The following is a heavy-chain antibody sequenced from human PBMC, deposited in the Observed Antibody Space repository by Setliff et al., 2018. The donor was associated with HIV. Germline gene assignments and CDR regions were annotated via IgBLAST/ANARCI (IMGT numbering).Heavy chain of an antibody. CDR2: MNPNSGNT. V-gene: IGHV1-8*03. D-gene: IGHD6-13*01. CDR1: GYTFTSYD. Sequence: GASVKVSCKASGYTFTSYDINWVRQATGQGLEWMGWMNPNSGNTGYAQKFQGRVKISADVSTNTVYVEVNSLRSEDTAIYYCARPRTAAGTMVPHFDYWGQGTLVTVSS. J-gene: IGHJ4*02. CDR3: ARPRTAAGTMVPHFDY.